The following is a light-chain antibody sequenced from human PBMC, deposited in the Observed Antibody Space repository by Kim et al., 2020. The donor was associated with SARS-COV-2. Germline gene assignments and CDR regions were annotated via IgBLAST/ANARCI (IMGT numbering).Light chain of an antibody. J-gene: IGLJ3*02. Sequence: SSELTQDPAVSVALGQTVRITCQGDNLRNYYASWYQQKPRLAPVLVIYGKNNRPSGIPDRFSGSNSGNTASLTITGAQAEDEADYYCNSRDSSGNHWVFGGGTKLTVL. CDR1: NLRNYY. CDR2: GKN. V-gene: IGLV3-19*01. CDR3: NSRDSSGNHWV.